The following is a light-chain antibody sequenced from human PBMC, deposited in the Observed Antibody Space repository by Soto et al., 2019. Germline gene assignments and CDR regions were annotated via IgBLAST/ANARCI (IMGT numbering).Light chain of an antibody. CDR2: TAS. Sequence: DIQLTQSPSFLSASVGDRVTITCRASQGISNYLAWYQQKPGKAPKLVIYTASTVQSGVPSRFSGSGSGTEFTLTISSLQPEDFATYYCQQLNNYPRTFGQGTKVEIK. V-gene: IGKV1-9*01. CDR3: QQLNNYPRT. CDR1: QGISNY. J-gene: IGKJ1*01.